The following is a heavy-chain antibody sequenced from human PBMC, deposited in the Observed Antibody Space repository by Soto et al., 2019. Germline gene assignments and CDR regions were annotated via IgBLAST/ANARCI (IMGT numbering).Heavy chain of an antibody. CDR3: AKDRVGGTFYTPLGF. CDR2: ITYDGSFQ. CDR1: GXNFDNYC. Sequence: GSLRVSCQASGXNFDNYCMHWVRQAPGKGLEWVAVITYDGSFQYYADSVKGRFTISRDNSKQTLFLHLNTMKPEDTAVYHCAKDRVGGTFYTPLGFWGQGTLVTVSS. V-gene: IGHV3-30*18. D-gene: IGHD1-7*01. J-gene: IGHJ4*02.